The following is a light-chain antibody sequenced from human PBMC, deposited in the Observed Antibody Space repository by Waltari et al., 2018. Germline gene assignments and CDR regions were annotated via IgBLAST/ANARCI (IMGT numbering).Light chain of an antibody. CDR1: QSVTSNY. V-gene: IGKV3-20*01. J-gene: IGKJ2*01. CDR3: QQYGNSPPYT. CDR2: HAS. Sequence: EIVLTQSPGTLSLSPGERATLYCRASQSVTSNYLAWYQHKPGQAPKLLIYHASSRATGIPDRFSGSGSGTDFTLTISRLEPEDFAVYYCQQYGNSPPYTFGQGTKLEI.